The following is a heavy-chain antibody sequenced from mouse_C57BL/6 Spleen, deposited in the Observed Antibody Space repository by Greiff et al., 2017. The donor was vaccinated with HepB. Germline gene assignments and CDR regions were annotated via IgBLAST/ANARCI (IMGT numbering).Heavy chain of an antibody. CDR2: IWWDDDK. Sequence: QVTLKESGPGILQPSQTLSLTCSFPGFSLSTFGMGVGWIRQPSGKGLEWLAHIWWDDDKYYNPALKSRLTISKDTSKKQVILKIVNVDTADSATYYCARIVLLRSLDYWGQGTTLTVSS. J-gene: IGHJ2*01. V-gene: IGHV8-8*01. D-gene: IGHD1-1*01. CDR3: ARIVLLRSLDY. CDR1: GFSLSTFGMG.